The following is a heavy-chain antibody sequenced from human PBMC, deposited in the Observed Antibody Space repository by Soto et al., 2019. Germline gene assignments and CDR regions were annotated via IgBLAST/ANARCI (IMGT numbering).Heavy chain of an antibody. Sequence: PETLSLTCAVSGYSISSGYYWGWIRQPPGKGLEWIGSIYHSGSTYYNPSLKSRVTISVDTSKNQFSLKLSSVTAADTAVYYCARDRGYSYGYYYGMDVWGQGTTVTVSS. V-gene: IGHV4-38-2*02. CDR3: ARDRGYSYGYYYGMDV. CDR2: IYHSGST. D-gene: IGHD5-18*01. CDR1: GYSISSGYY. J-gene: IGHJ6*02.